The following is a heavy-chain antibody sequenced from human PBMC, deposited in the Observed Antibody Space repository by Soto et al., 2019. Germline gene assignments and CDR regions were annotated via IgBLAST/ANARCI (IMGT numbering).Heavy chain of an antibody. CDR1: GFTFSSYA. CDR2: ISGSGGST. J-gene: IGHJ6*03. V-gene: IGHV3-23*01. D-gene: IGHD4-17*01. CDR3: AKGNYGDYVGFFRSYYYYMDV. Sequence: EVQLLESGGGLVQPGGSLRLSCAASGFTFSSYAMSWVRQAPGKGLEWVSAISGSGGSTYYADSVKGRFTISRDNSKNTLYLQMNSLRAEDTAVYYCAKGNYGDYVGFFRSYYYYMDVWGKGTTVTVSS.